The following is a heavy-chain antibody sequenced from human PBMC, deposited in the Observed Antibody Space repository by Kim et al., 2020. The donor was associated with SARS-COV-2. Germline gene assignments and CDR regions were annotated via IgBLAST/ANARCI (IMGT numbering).Heavy chain of an antibody. D-gene: IGHD3-10*01. J-gene: IGHJ4*02. V-gene: IGHV3-11*06. CDR1: GFTFSDYY. CDR2: ISSSSSYT. Sequence: GGSLRLSCAASGFTFSDYYMSWIRQAPGKGLEWVSYISSSSSYTNYADSVKGRFTISRDNAKNSLYLQMNSLRAEDTAVYYCARDFGQLVRGVVGSDYWGQGTLVTVSS. CDR3: ARDFGQLVRGVVGSDY.